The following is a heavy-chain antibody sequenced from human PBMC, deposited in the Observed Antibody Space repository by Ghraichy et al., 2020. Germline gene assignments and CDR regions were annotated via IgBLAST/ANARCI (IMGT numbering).Heavy chain of an antibody. CDR3: AGPSGYGTGSYYPLEH. J-gene: IGHJ4*02. CDR2: IYNTGTT. Sequence: QTLSLTCTVSGGSINIVSFYWGWVRQPPGKGLEWIGNIYNTGTTSYNPSLKSRVNISVDTSKNEFSLRLTSVTAADTAVYFCAGPSGYGTGSYYPLEHWGQGSLVTVTS. D-gene: IGHD3-10*01. CDR1: GGSINIVSFY. V-gene: IGHV4-39*01.